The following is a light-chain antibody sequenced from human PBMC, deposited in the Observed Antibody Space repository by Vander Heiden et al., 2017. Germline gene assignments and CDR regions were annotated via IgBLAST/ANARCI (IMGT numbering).Light chain of an antibody. CDR3: QQYETWPLT. V-gene: IGKV3-15*01. J-gene: IGKJ4*01. Sequence: ERVMTQSPATLSVSPGERATLSGRASQGVISNLAWYQQKPGQAPRLLIYAASTRATGIPARFSGSGSGTEFSLTISSLQAEDCAVYYCQQYETWPLTFGGGTKVEIK. CDR1: QGVISN. CDR2: AAS.